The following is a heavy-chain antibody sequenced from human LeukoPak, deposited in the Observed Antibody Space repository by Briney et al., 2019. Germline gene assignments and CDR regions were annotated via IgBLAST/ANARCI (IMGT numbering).Heavy chain of an antibody. V-gene: IGHV3-53*01. CDR1: GFTVSSNY. Sequence: PGGTLRLSCAASGFTVSSNYMSWVRQAPGKGLEWVSVIYTGGGTFYADSVKGRFTTSRDNSKNMLYLQMNSLRDEDTAVYYCARDQRTIVRGGGDYWGQGTLVTVSS. CDR3: ARDQRTIVRGGGDY. J-gene: IGHJ4*02. CDR2: IYTGGGT. D-gene: IGHD3-10*01.